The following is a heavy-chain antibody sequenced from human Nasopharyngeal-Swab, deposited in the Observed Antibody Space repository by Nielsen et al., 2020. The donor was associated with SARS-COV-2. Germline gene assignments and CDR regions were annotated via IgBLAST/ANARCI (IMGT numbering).Heavy chain of an antibody. Sequence: WVRQAPGQGLEWMGGIIPMFGTPNYAETFKGRVTITAEESTRTAFMELSSLTSDDTAVYYCAKGRLSGNFYHGMDVWGQGTTVTVSS. D-gene: IGHD2/OR15-2a*01. CDR2: IIPMFGTP. J-gene: IGHJ6*02. CDR3: AKGRLSGNFYHGMDV. V-gene: IGHV1-69*01.